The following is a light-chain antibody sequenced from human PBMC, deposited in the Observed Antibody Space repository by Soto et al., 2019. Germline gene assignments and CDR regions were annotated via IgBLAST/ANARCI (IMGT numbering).Light chain of an antibody. J-gene: IGKJ1*01. CDR1: QNIDRW. Sequence: DIQMTQSPSTLSASVGDRVTITCRASQNIDRWLAWYQQKPGKAPNLLIYGASSLESGVPSRFSGSGSVTEFTLTISSLRPDDFATYYCQHYNSYPWTFGQGTKVDI. CDR2: GAS. CDR3: QHYNSYPWT. V-gene: IGKV1-5*03.